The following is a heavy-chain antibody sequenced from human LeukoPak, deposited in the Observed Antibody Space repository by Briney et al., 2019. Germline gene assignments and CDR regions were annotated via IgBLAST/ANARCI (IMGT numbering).Heavy chain of an antibody. V-gene: IGHV3-30-3*01. CDR1: GFTFSSYA. CDR2: ISYDGSNK. Sequence: PGGSLRLSCAASGFTFSSYAMHWVRQAPGKGLEWVAVISYDGSNKYYADSVKGRFTISRDNSKNTLYLQMNSLRAEDTAVYYCARSVGHSSSNWFDPWGQGTLVTVSS. D-gene: IGHD6-6*01. J-gene: IGHJ5*02. CDR3: ARSVGHSSSNWFDP.